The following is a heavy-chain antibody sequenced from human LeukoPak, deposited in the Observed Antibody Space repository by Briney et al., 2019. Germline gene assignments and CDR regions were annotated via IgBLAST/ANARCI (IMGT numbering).Heavy chain of an antibody. V-gene: IGHV6-1*01. CDR2: TYYRSKWYN. D-gene: IGHD6-6*01. Sequence: SHTLSLTCAITVYSVSINSAAWNWIRNSPPRGLEWLGSTYYRSKWYNDYAVSVKSRITINPDTSKNQFSLQLNSVSPEDTAVYYCAREESIAARLAGNPSSSAVAGTLIDYWGQGTLVTVSS. J-gene: IGHJ4*02. CDR1: VYSVSINSAA. CDR3: AREESIAARLAGNPSSSAVAGTLIDY.